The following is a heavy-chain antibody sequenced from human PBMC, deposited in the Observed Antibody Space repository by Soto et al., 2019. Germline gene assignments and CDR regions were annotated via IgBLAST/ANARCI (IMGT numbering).Heavy chain of an antibody. CDR3: ARDPPPPDY. V-gene: IGHV1-18*01. CDR2: ISAYNGNT. J-gene: IGHJ4*02. CDR1: GYTFAGYA. Sequence: GPVKVSCKASGYTFAGYAISWMRQAPGQGLEWMGWISAYNGNTNYAQKLQGRVTMTTDTSTSTAYMELRSLRSDDTAVYYCARDPPPPDYWGQGTLVTVSS.